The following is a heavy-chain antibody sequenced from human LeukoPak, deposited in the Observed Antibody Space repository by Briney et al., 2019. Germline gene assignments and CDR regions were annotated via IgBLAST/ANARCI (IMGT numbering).Heavy chain of an antibody. V-gene: IGHV3-23*01. Sequence: PGGSLRLSCVSSGLNFSSYAMSWVRQAPGKGLEGVSAISDSGGRTYYEDSVKSRFTISRDNPKNTVYLQLNSLRAEDSAVYYCAKEAGCSYATNWGQGTLVTVSS. CDR1: GLNFSSYA. CDR3: AKEAGCSYATN. CDR2: ISDSGGRT. J-gene: IGHJ4*02. D-gene: IGHD5-18*01.